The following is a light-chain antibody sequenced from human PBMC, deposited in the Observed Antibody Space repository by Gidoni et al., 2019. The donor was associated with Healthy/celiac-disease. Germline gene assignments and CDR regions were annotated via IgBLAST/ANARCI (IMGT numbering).Light chain of an antibody. Sequence: EIVLTQSPGTLSLSPGERATLSCRASQSVSSSYLAWYQQKPGQAPRLLIYGASSRATGIPDRFSGSGSGTDFTLTISRLEPEDFAVYYCQQYGSSSGITFGQXTRLEIK. CDR1: QSVSSSY. J-gene: IGKJ5*01. CDR3: QQYGSSSGIT. V-gene: IGKV3-20*01. CDR2: GAS.